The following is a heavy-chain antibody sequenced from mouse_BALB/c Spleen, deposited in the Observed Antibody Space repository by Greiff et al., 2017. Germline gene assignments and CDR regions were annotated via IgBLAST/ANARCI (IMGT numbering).Heavy chain of an antibody. D-gene: IGHD1-2*01. CDR2: ISYSGST. V-gene: IGHV3-2*02. Sequence: EVKLMESGPGLVKPSQSLSLTCTVTGYSITSDYAWNWIRQFPGNKLEWMGFISYSGSTSYNPYLKSRISITRDTSKNQFFLQLNSVTTEDTATYYGERERDYYGYGDYAMDYWGQGTSVTVSS. J-gene: IGHJ4*01. CDR3: ERERDYYGYGDYAMDY. CDR1: GYSITSDYA.